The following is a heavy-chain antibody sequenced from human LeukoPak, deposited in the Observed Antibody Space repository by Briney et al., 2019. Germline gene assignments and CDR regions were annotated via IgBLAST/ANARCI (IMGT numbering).Heavy chain of an antibody. J-gene: IGHJ4*02. V-gene: IGHV3-64*01. CDR1: GFTFSSYA. CDR2: ISSNGGST. D-gene: IGHD3-10*01. CDR3: ARPRANSGSYFLPDY. Sequence: PGGSLRLSCAASGFTFSSYAMHWVRQAPGKGQEYVSAISSNGGSTYYANSVKGRFTISRDNSKNTLYLQMGSLRAEDMAVYYCARPRANSGSYFLPDYWGQGTLVTVSS.